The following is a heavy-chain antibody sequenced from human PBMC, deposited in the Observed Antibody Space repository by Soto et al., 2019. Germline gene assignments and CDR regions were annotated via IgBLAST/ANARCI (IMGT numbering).Heavy chain of an antibody. J-gene: IGHJ4*01. CDR2: ISYDGDNE. Sequence: QVPLVESGGGVVQPGRSLRLSCAASGFTFSNYGMHWVRQAPGKGLEWVAIISYDGDNEYYADSVRGRFTISRDNSKNTRYLKTSSLRKEDTAVNSCAKEGGPVYFISPACSANPFDYWGQEPWSPSPQ. CDR1: GFTFSNYG. CDR3: AKEGGPVYFISPACSANPFDY. V-gene: IGHV3-30*18. D-gene: IGHD2-2*01.